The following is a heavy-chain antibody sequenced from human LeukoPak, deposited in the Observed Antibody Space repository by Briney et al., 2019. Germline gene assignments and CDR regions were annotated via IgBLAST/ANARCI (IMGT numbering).Heavy chain of an antibody. J-gene: IGHJ4*02. CDR3: ARHGANHAFFDY. D-gene: IGHD1-26*01. CDR2: IYYSGNT. CDR1: GGSISSSSYS. V-gene: IGHV4-39*01. Sequence: PSETLSLTCTVSGGSISSSSYSWGWIRQPPGEGLEWIGSIYYSGNTYYNPSLKSRATISVDTSKNQFSLKLSSVTAADTALYYCARHGANHAFFDYWGQGTLVTVSS.